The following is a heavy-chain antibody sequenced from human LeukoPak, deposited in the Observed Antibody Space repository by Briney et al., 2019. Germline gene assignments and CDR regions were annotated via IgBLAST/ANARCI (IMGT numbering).Heavy chain of an antibody. D-gene: IGHD6-19*01. V-gene: IGHV4-39*01. Sequence: PSETLSLTCTVSGGSIRSSSYYWGWLRQTPGKGLEWIGSVHYSGSTCDNPSLKSRVTISVDTSKNQFSLKLISVTAADTAVYYCARRSTVAGRGRFDPWGQGTLVTVSS. CDR2: VHYSGST. CDR3: ARRSTVAGRGRFDP. CDR1: GGSIRSSSYY. J-gene: IGHJ5*02.